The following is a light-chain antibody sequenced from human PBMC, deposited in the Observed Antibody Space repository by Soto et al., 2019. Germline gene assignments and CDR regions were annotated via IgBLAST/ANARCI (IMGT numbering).Light chain of an antibody. V-gene: IGKV3-15*01. CDR3: QQHGNWRLT. CDR1: PTVYSN. Sequence: EIVMTQSPATLSVSPGEGATLSCRASPTVYSNLAWYQQKPGQAPRLLIYGASTRATSIPARFSGSVSGTEFTLTISSLQSEDFAVYYCQQHGNWRLTFGGGTKV. J-gene: IGKJ4*01. CDR2: GAS.